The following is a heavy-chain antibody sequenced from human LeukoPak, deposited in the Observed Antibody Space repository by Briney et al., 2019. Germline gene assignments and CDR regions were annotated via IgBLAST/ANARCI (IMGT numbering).Heavy chain of an antibody. D-gene: IGHD2-2*02. CDR1: GFTFRSYW. CDR2: IKQDGSEK. Sequence: PGGSLRLSCAASGFTFRSYWMSWVRQAPGKGLEWVANIKQDGSEKYYVDSVKGRFTISRDNAKNSLYLQMDSLRAEDTAVFYCARAQIVAVPGAIERGNFDYWGQGTLVTVSS. J-gene: IGHJ4*02. V-gene: IGHV3-7*05. CDR3: ARAQIVAVPGAIERGNFDY.